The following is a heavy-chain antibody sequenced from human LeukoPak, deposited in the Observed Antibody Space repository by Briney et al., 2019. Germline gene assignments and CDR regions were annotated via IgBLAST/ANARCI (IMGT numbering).Heavy chain of an antibody. CDR1: GFTFSGYS. CDR3: ARGRAVVAASDNWFDP. CDR2: ISTSSSYI. D-gene: IGHD2-15*01. Sequence: GGSLRLSWGASGFTFSGYSMNWVRQAPGKGLEWVSSISTSSSYIYYADSVKGRFTISRDNAKKSLYLQMNSLRAEDTAVYYWARGRAVVAASDNWFDPWGQGTLVTVSS. V-gene: IGHV3-21*01. J-gene: IGHJ5*02.